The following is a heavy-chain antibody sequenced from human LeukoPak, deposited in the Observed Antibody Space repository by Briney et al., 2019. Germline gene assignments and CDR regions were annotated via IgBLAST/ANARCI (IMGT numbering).Heavy chain of an antibody. D-gene: IGHD4-17*01. Sequence: ASVKDSCKVSGYTLTELSMHWVRQAPGRGLEWMGGFDPEDGETIYAQKFQGRVTMTEDTSTDTAYMELSSLRSEDTAVYYCATSSGDDYGDYIFDYWGQGTLVTVSS. CDR1: GYTLTELS. V-gene: IGHV1-24*01. CDR3: ATSSGDDYGDYIFDY. CDR2: FDPEDGET. J-gene: IGHJ4*02.